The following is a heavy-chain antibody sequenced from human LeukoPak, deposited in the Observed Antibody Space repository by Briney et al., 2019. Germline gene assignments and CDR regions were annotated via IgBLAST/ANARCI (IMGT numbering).Heavy chain of an antibody. Sequence: ASVKVSCKSSGYTFTGYYMHWVRQAPGQGLEWMGIINPSGGSTSYAQKFQGRVTMTRGTSTSTVYMELSSLRSEDTAVYHCARDVGYGSGSTYFDYWGQGTLVTVSS. J-gene: IGHJ4*02. V-gene: IGHV1-46*01. CDR3: ARDVGYGSGSTYFDY. CDR2: INPSGGST. CDR1: GYTFTGYY. D-gene: IGHD3-10*01.